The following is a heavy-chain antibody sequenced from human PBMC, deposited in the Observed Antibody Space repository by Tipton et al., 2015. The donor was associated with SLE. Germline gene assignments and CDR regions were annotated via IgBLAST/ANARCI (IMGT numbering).Heavy chain of an antibody. CDR2: IYYSGTI. J-gene: IGHJ3*02. V-gene: IGHV4-39*07. CDR3: ARLDFNHDFWSGYAFDI. Sequence: VSGGSISTGSYYWGWIRQPPGKGLEWIGSIYYSGTIYYNPSLMSRVTISIDTSKNQFSLRLSSVTAADTALYYCARLDFNHDFWSGYAFDIWGQGTMVTVSS. D-gene: IGHD3-3*01. CDR1: GGSISTGSYY.